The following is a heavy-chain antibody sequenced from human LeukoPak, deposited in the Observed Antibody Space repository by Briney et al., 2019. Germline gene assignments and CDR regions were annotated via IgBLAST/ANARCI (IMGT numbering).Heavy chain of an antibody. V-gene: IGHV4-61*01. J-gene: IGHJ5*02. CDR2: IYNSGST. CDR3: ARGRFSISWYIFDP. Sequence: PSETLSLTCTVTGGSVSSDNYYWSWIRQPPGKGLEWIGYIYNSGSTNYSPSLKSRVTMSADTSKNQLSLKLSAVTAADTAVYYCARGRFSISWYIFDPWGQGALVTVSS. D-gene: IGHD6-13*01. CDR1: GGSVSSDNYY.